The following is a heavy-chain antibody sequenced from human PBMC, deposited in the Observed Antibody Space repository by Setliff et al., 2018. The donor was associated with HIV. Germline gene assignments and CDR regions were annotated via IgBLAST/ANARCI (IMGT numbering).Heavy chain of an antibody. V-gene: IGHV1-69*04. Sequence: SVKVSCKASGGSFTSYTFSWVRQAPGQGLEWMGRIIPIVTIAHYAEQFVGRVTITADKSTSTTYMEVSSLRSEDTAVYYCARERPGDHYESTGYQLTDWFDPWGQGTLVTVSS. CDR1: GGSFTSYT. D-gene: IGHD3-22*01. CDR2: IIPIVTIA. J-gene: IGHJ5*02. CDR3: ARERPGDHYESTGYQLTDWFDP.